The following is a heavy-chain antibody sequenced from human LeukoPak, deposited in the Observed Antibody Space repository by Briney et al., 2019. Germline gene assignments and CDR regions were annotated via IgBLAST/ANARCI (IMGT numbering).Heavy chain of an antibody. J-gene: IGHJ4*02. CDR2: IKQDGSDK. CDR1: GFTFSTYW. V-gene: IGHV3-7*04. D-gene: IGHD2-2*01. CDR3: ARVLPVASRDY. Sequence: GGSLRLSCAASGFTFSTYWMSWVRQAPGKGLEWVANIKQDGSDKFYVDSVKGRYTISRDNAKNSMYLQMNSLRAEDTAIYYCARVLPVASRDYWGQGTLVTVSS.